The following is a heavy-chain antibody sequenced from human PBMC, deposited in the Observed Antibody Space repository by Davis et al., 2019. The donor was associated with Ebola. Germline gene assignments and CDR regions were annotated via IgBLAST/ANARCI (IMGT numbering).Heavy chain of an antibody. Sequence: GESLKISCAASGFTFSSYSKNWVRQAPGKGLEWVSFTTDWTSTIYFADSVKGRFTMSRDNAKNSVYLQMNSLRDEDTAVYYCARGDGYNLDYWGQGTLVTVSS. CDR2: TTDWTSTI. D-gene: IGHD5-24*01. CDR3: ARGDGYNLDY. J-gene: IGHJ4*02. V-gene: IGHV3-48*02. CDR1: GFTFSSYS.